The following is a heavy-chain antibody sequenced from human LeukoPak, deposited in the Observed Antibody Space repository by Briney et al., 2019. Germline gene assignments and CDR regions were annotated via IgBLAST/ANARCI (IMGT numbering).Heavy chain of an antibody. D-gene: IGHD6-13*01. V-gene: IGHV1-2*02. CDR3: ARGYPLSTAAAGTYFQH. J-gene: IGHJ1*01. Sequence: ASVKVSCKASGYTFSGYYMHWVRQAPGQGLEWMGWINPNSGGTNYAQKFQGRVTMTRDTSISTAYMELSRLRSDDTAVYYCARGYPLSTAAAGTYFQHWGQGTLVTVSS. CDR2: INPNSGGT. CDR1: GYTFSGYY.